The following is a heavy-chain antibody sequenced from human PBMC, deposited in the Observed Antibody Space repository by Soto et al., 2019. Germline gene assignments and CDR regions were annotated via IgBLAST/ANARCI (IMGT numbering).Heavy chain of an antibody. CDR1: AGSISSYS. D-gene: IGHD2-8*02. J-gene: IGHJ4*02. CDR3: ARDKITGLFDY. CDR2: IYYSGIT. V-gene: IGHV4-59*12. Sequence: SETLSLTCALSAGSISSYSCSWIRQPPGKGLEWIEFIYYSGITHYYSSLKTRVTISVDTCQNPFSLKLSSLTAADPAVDYCARDKITGLFDYWGKGTLVTV.